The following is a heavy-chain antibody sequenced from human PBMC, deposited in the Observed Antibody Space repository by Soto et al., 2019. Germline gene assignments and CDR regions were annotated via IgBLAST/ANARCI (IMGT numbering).Heavy chain of an antibody. Sequence: SETLSLTCTVSGGSISSYYWSWIRQPPGKGLDWIGYIYYTGSTNYNPSLNSRVTISVDTSKNQFSLRLRSVTAADTAVYYCARGWNDGYYYYMDVWGQGTTVTVSS. CDR1: GGSISSYY. V-gene: IGHV4-59*01. J-gene: IGHJ6*02. CDR3: ARGWNDGYYYYMDV. D-gene: IGHD1-1*01. CDR2: IYYTGST.